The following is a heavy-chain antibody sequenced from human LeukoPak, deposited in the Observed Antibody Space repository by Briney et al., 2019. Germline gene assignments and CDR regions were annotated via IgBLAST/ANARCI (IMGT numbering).Heavy chain of an antibody. J-gene: IGHJ4*02. V-gene: IGHV3-21*01. CDR1: GFTFSSYS. CDR3: ARDGDCSGGSCSLGDFDC. D-gene: IGHD2-15*01. CDR2: ISSSSSYI. Sequence: NSGGSLRLSCAASGFTFSSYSMNWVRQAPGKGLEWVSSISSSSSYIYYADSVKGRFTISRDNGKNSLYLQMNSLRAEDTAVYYCARDGDCSGGSCSLGDFDCWGQGTLVTVSS.